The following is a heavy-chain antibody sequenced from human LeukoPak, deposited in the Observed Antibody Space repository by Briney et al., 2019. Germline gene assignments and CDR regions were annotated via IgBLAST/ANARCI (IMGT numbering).Heavy chain of an antibody. Sequence: GGSLRLSCAASGFTFSGYGMHWVRQAPDKGLEWVAVIWYDGNNKYYAESVKGRFTISRDNAKNSLYLQMNSLRAEDTAVYYCARDPPLGSCSTISCPHLDYWGQGTLVTVSS. CDR3: ARDPPLGSCSTISCPHLDY. V-gene: IGHV3-33*01. J-gene: IGHJ4*02. CDR2: IWYDGNNK. CDR1: GFTFSGYG. D-gene: IGHD2-2*01.